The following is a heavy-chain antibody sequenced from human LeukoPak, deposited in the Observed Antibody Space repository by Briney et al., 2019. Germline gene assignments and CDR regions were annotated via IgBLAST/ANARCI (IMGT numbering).Heavy chain of an antibody. D-gene: IGHD5-24*01. CDR3: AKVNDEKWLLSGYFDY. J-gene: IGHJ4*02. CDR2: ISGSIGGT. CDR1: GFTFSSYA. Sequence: GGSLRLSCAVSGFTFSSYAMSWVRQAPGKGLEWVSSISGSIGGTFYADSVKGRFTISRDNSKNTLYLQMNSLRPEDTAVYYCAKVNDEKWLLSGYFDYWGQGTLVTVSS. V-gene: IGHV3-23*01.